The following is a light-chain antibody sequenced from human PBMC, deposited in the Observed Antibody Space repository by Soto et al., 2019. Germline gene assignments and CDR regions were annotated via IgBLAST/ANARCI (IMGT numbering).Light chain of an antibody. CDR3: FLPYRGVGV. CDR1: TGAVTSGLH. V-gene: IGLV7-46*01. CDR2: DTN. J-gene: IGLJ2*01. Sequence: QTVVTQEPSLTVSPGGTVTLTCGSSTGAVTSGLHPYWFQQKPGQDPRTLIYDTNNKHSGTPARFSGSLLGGKAALTLSGALSEGEAKYYSFLPYRGVGVFGGGTKLTSL.